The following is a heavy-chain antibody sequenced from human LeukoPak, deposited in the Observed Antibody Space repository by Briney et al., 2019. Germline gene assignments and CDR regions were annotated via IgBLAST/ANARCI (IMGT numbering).Heavy chain of an antibody. CDR3: AREAGYYFDY. CDR1: GGSISSGSYY. CDR2: IYTSGST. Sequence: SQTLSLTCTVSGGSISSGSYYWSWSRQPAGKGLEWIGRIYTSGSTNYNPSLKSRVTISVDTSKNQFSLKLSSVTAADTAVYYCAREAGYYFDYWGQGTLVTVSS. J-gene: IGHJ4*02. V-gene: IGHV4-61*02.